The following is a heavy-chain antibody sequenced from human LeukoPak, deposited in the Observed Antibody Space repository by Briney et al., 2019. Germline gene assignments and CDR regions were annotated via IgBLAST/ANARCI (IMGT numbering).Heavy chain of an antibody. CDR3: ARVYGDYTVGYFDY. CDR1: GFTFSSYA. V-gene: IGHV3-64*01. J-gene: IGHJ4*02. Sequence: PGGSLRLSCAASGFTFSSYAMHWVLQAPGKGLEYVSAISSNGGSTYYANSVKGRFTISRDNSKNTLYLQMGSLRAEDMAVYCCARVYGDYTVGYFDYWGQGTLVTVSS. CDR2: ISSNGGST. D-gene: IGHD4-17*01.